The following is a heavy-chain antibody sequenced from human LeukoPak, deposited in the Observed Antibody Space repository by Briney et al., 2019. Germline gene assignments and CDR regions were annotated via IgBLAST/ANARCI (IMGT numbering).Heavy chain of an antibody. Sequence: RLSCAASGFTFSSYWMSWVRQAPGKGLEWVANIKQDGSEKYYVDSVKGRFTISRDNAKNSLYLQMNSLRAEDTAVYYCARDQHTRYCSSTSCYFDYYYGMDVWGQGTTVTVSS. CDR2: IKQDGSEK. V-gene: IGHV3-7*01. J-gene: IGHJ6*02. D-gene: IGHD2-2*01. CDR3: ARDQHTRYCSSTSCYFDYYYGMDV. CDR1: GFTFSSYW.